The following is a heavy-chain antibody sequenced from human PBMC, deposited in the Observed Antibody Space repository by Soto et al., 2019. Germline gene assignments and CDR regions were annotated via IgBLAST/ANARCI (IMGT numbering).Heavy chain of an antibody. J-gene: IGHJ4*02. CDR2: ISWDGGST. V-gene: IGHV3-43*01. CDR3: VANYYGSGSYYLHY. Sequence: EVQLVESGGVVVQPGGSLRLSCAASGFTFDDYTMHWVRQAPGKGLEWVSLISWDGGSTYYADSVKGRFTISRDNSKNSLYLQMNSLRTEDTALYYCVANYYGSGSYYLHYWGQGTLVTVS. D-gene: IGHD3-10*01. CDR1: GFTFDDYT.